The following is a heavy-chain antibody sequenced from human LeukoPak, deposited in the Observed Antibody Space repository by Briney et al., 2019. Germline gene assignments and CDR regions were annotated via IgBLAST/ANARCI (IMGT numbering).Heavy chain of an antibody. V-gene: IGHV3-21*06. D-gene: IGHD4-23*01. CDR2: ISGSSSYK. CDR3: ARVRSVGGNPHAFNI. CDR1: GLTFSTYS. Sequence: GGSLRLSCAASGLTFSTYSMNWVRQAPGKGLEWVSSISGSSSYKYYADSVKGRFSISRDNAKNSLYLQMNSLRVEDTALYYCARVRSVGGNPHAFNIWGQGTMVTVSS. J-gene: IGHJ3*02.